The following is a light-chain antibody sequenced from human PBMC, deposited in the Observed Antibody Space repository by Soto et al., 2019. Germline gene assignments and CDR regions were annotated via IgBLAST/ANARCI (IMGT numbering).Light chain of an antibody. CDR3: ETSDSNTHTV. CDR1: SGHSSYI. CDR2: LEGSGSY. V-gene: IGLV4-60*02. Sequence: QLVLTQSSSASASLGSSVKLTCTLSSGHSSYIIAWHQQQPGKAPRYLMKLEGSGSYNKGSGVPDRFSGSSSGADRYLTISNLQFEDEADYYCETSDSNTHTVFGGGTKLTVL. J-gene: IGLJ3*02.